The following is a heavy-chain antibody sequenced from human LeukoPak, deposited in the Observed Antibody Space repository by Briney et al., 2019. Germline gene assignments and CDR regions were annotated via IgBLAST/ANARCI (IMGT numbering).Heavy chain of an antibody. CDR1: GFTFSSYA. D-gene: IGHD5-18*01. J-gene: IGHJ4*02. V-gene: IGHV3-23*01. CDR3: ARVEVVGYGYEY. CDR2: ISGSGGST. Sequence: YPGGSLRLSCAASGFTFSSYAMSWVRQAPGKGLEWVSAISGSGGSTYYADSVKGRFTISRDNSKNTLYLQMNSLRAEDTAVYYCARVEVVGYGYEYWGQGTLVTVSS.